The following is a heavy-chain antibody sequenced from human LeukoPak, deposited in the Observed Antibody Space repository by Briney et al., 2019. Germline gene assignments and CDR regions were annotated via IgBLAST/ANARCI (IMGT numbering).Heavy chain of an antibody. D-gene: IGHD3-16*01. CDR1: GGSISSYY. Sequence: SETLSLTCTVSGGSISSYYWSWFRQPPGKGLEWIGYIYYSGSTNYNPSLKSRVTISVDTSKNQFSLKLSSVTAADTAVYYCARQTGTVWGYMDVWGKGTTVTVSS. CDR2: IYYSGST. CDR3: ARQTGTVWGYMDV. V-gene: IGHV4-59*01. J-gene: IGHJ6*03.